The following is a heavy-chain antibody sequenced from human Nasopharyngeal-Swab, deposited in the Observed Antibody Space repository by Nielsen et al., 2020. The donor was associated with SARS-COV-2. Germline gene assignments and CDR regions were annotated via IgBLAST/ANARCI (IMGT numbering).Heavy chain of an antibody. Sequence: GGSMRLSCAASGFTFSTSWMHWIRQAPGKGLEWVSVISESGRSTNYADSLKGRFTISRDNSKNTLYLQMESLRVEDTAVYYCAKSGYSYADFPYYYYGMGVWGQGVTVTVSS. CDR3: AKSGYSYADFPYYYYGMGV. CDR2: ISESGRST. CDR1: GFTFSTSW. D-gene: IGHD5-18*01. V-gene: IGHV3-23*01. J-gene: IGHJ6*02.